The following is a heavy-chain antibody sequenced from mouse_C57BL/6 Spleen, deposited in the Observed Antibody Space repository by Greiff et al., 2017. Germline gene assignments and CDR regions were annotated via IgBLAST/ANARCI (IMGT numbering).Heavy chain of an antibody. D-gene: IGHD2-2*01. CDR1: GYAFSSYW. V-gene: IGHV1-80*01. CDR3: ARRGYGYDRAMDY. CDR2: IYPGDGDT. Sequence: VQLQQSGAELVKPGASVKISCKASGYAFSSYWMNWVKQRPGKGLEWIGQIYPGDGDTNYNGKFKGKATLTADKSSSTAYMQLSSLTSEDSAVYFCARRGYGYDRAMDYWGQGTSVTVSS. J-gene: IGHJ4*01.